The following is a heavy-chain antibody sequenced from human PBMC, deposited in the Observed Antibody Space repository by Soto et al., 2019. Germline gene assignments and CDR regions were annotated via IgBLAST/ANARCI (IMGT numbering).Heavy chain of an antibody. CDR2: IYWDDDK. D-gene: IGHD3-3*01. J-gene: IGHJ4*02. CDR1: GFSLSTRGVG. CDR3: AHRVNDFWRGRGHFDY. V-gene: IGHV2-5*02. Sequence: VNPTPPLTLTCTFSGFSLSTRGVGVGWIRQPPGKALEWLALIYWDDDKRYSPSLKSRLTITKDTSKNQVVLIMTNMDPVDTATYYCAHRVNDFWRGRGHFDYWGQGTLLTVSS.